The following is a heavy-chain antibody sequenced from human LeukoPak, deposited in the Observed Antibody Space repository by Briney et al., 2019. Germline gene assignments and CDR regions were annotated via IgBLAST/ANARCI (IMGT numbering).Heavy chain of an antibody. J-gene: IGHJ5*02. CDR3: ARDRGEMATTGYWFDP. CDR2: IYYSGST. D-gene: IGHD5-24*01. Sequence: PSETLSLTCTVSGGSISSSSYYWGWIRQPPGKGLEWIGYIYYSGSTYYNPSLKSRVTISVDTSKNQFSLKLSSVTAADTAVYYCARDRGEMATTGYWFDPWGQGTLVTVSS. CDR1: GGSISSSSYY. V-gene: IGHV4-31*03.